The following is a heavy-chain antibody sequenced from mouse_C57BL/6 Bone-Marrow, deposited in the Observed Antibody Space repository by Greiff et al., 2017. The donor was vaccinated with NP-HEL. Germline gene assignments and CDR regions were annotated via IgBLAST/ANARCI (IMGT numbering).Heavy chain of an antibody. Sequence: DVMLVESGEGLVKPGGSLKLSCAASGFTFSSYAMSWVRQTPEKRLEWVAYISSGGDYIYYADTVKGRFTISRDNARNTLYLQMSSLKSEDTAMYYCTLYDYDRGYAMDYWGQGTSVTVSS. CDR2: ISSGGDYI. V-gene: IGHV5-9-1*02. CDR3: TLYDYDRGYAMDY. J-gene: IGHJ4*01. D-gene: IGHD2-4*01. CDR1: GFTFSSYA.